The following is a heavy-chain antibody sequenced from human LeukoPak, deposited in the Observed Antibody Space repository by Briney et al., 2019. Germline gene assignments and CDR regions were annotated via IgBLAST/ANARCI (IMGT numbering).Heavy chain of an antibody. CDR1: GGSISSGSYY. Sequence: KTSETLSLTCTVSGGSISSGSYYRSWIRQPAGKGMGWLGRIYTSGSTTYNPSLKSRVTISVDTSKNQFSLRLSSVTAADTAVYYCARGSQYSSSFMIDPWGQGTLVTVSS. V-gene: IGHV4-61*02. J-gene: IGHJ5*02. CDR3: ARGSQYSSSFMIDP. CDR2: IYTSGST. D-gene: IGHD6-13*01.